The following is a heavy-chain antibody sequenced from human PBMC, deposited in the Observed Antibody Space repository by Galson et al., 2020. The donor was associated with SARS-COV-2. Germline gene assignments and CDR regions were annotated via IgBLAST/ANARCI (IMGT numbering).Heavy chain of an antibody. Sequence: GGSLRLSCAASGFTFSDYSMNWVRQAPGKGLEWVSSISHRSSYIYYADSVKGRFTISRDNAKNSLFLQVNSLTVEDTAVYYCARTPLVYCSTTSCHYPFDPLGQGTLVTVSS. CDR3: ARTPLVYCSTTSCHYPFDP. J-gene: IGHJ5*02. V-gene: IGHV3-21*01. CDR1: GFTFSDYS. CDR2: ISHRSSYI. D-gene: IGHD2-2*01.